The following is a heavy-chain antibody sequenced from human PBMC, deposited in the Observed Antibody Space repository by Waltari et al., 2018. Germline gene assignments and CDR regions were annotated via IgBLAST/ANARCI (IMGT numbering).Heavy chain of an antibody. Sequence: EVQLVESGGGLVQPGRSLRLSCAASGFTFDDYAMHWVRQAPGTGLEWVSGISWNSGSIGYADSVKCRFTISRDNAKNSLYLQMNSLRAEDTALYYCARHSSGWFDAFDIWGQGTMVTVSS. V-gene: IGHV3-9*01. CDR1: GFTFDDYA. J-gene: IGHJ3*02. CDR3: ARHSSGWFDAFDI. D-gene: IGHD6-19*01. CDR2: ISWNSGSI.